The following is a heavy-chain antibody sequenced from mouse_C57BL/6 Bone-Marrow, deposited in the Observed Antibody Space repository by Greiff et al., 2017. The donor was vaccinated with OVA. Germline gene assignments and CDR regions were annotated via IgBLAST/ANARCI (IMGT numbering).Heavy chain of an antibody. CDR2: ISSGSSTI. D-gene: IGHD2-4*01. CDR1: GFTFSDYG. V-gene: IGHV5-17*01. J-gene: IGHJ3*01. CDR3: ARPDDYDWFAY. Sequence: EVQVVESGGGLVKPGGSLKLSCAASGFTFSDYGMHWVRQAPEKGLEWVAYISSGSSTIYYADTVKGRFTISRDNAKNTLFLQMTSLRSEDTAMYYCARPDDYDWFAYWGQGTLVTVSA.